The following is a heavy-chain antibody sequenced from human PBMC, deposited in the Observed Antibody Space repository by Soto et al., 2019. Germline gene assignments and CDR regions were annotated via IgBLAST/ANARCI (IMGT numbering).Heavy chain of an antibody. J-gene: IGHJ4*02. CDR1: GYSVSSSNW. CDR2: IYYSGTT. CDR3: ARREIQGPIDY. D-gene: IGHD1-26*01. Sequence: QAQLQESGPGLVKPSDTLSLPGAVSGYSVSSSNWWGWTRQPAGKGLEWIGNIYYSGTTNSNPALKSRVTMSVDTSKNQFSLKLTSVTAVDTAVYYCARREIQGPIDYWGQGTLGTVSS. V-gene: IGHV4-28*01.